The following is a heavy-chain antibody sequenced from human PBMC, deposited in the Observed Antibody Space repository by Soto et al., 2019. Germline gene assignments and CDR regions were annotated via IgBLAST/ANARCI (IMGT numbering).Heavy chain of an antibody. CDR2: INRDGSRT. V-gene: IGHV3-74*01. CDR1: VFTFTDYW. Sequence: EVHLVDSGGGLVQAGRSLRLSCAASVFTFTDYWTHWVRQAPGQGLVWVSRINRDGSRTSYADSVTGRFTISRDNAKNTLYLQMNSLRVEDTALYYCARDTYRGFYFDYWGQGTLVTVSS. D-gene: IGHD4-4*01. J-gene: IGHJ4*02. CDR3: ARDTYRGFYFDY.